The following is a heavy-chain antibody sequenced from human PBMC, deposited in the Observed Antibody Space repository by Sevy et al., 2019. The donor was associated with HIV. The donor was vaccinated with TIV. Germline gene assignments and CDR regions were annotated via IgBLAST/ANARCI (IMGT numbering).Heavy chain of an antibody. CDR3: VRGIGGRGSY. V-gene: IGHV3-7*03. J-gene: IGHJ4*02. CDR1: GFTFSTYW. CDR2: INQDGSKK. D-gene: IGHD2-15*01. Sequence: GESLKISCEASGFTFSTYWLTWVRQVPGKGLERVANINQDGSKKYFVDSVKGRFTISRDNAKNSVYLQMNSLRADETAVYYCVRGIGGRGSYWGQGTLVTVSS.